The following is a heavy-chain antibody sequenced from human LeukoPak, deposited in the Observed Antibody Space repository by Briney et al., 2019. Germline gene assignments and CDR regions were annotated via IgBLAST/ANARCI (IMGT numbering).Heavy chain of an antibody. J-gene: IGHJ4*02. Sequence: PGGSLRLSCAASGFTFSGYAMHWVRQAPGKGLEWVAVISYDGSNKYYADSVKGRFTISRDNSKNTLYLQMNSLRAEDTAVYYCARDPLGDSTYYFDYWGQGTLVTVSS. CDR2: ISYDGSNK. CDR1: GFTFSGYA. D-gene: IGHD2-21*01. V-gene: IGHV3-30*04. CDR3: ARDPLGDSTYYFDY.